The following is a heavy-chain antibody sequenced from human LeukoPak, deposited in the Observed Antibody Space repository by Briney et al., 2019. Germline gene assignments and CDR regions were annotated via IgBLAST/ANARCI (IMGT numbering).Heavy chain of an antibody. CDR3: AKDPSTLTLTDDY. CDR1: GFTFSNYE. Sequence: GSLRLSRAASGFTFSNYEMNWVRQAPGKGLEWVSTISASGGNTHYADSVKGRFTISRDNSKNTLYVQMNSLRAEDTAVYHCAKDPSTLTLTDDYWGQGTLVTVSS. J-gene: IGHJ4*02. CDR2: ISASGGNT. V-gene: IGHV3-23*01.